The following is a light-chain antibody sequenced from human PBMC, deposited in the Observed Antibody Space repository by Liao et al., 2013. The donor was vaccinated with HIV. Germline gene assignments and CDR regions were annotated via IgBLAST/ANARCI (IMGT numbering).Light chain of an antibody. CDR1: NLGDKS. V-gene: IGLV3-21*01. CDR3: QAWDSSIYV. CDR2: FDS. J-gene: IGLJ1*01. Sequence: SYELSQPPSVSVAPGETARISCGGDNLGDKSVHWYQQKAGLAPMLVVFFDSVRPSGIPERFSGSNAWNTATLTISGTQAMDEADYYCQAWDSSIYVFGTGTKVTVL.